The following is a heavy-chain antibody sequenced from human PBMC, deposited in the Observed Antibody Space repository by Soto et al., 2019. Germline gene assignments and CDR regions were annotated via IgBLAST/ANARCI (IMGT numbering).Heavy chain of an antibody. D-gene: IGHD3-22*01. Sequence: PSETLSLTCTVSGDSINIADYYWSCLRQPPGKGLEWIGYIYYSRSDYYNPSLGRRATITIDTSRNQFSLNLMSVTAADTAVYYCARVVQFYDSSGYSFYYFDYWGQGALVTVSS. V-gene: IGHV4-30-4*01. J-gene: IGHJ4*02. CDR3: ARVVQFYDSSGYSFYYFDY. CDR2: IYYSRSD. CDR1: GDSINIADYY.